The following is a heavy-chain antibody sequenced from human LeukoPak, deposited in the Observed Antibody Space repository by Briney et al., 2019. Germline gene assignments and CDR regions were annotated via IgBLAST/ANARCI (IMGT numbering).Heavy chain of an antibody. D-gene: IGHD3-9*01. CDR2: IYYSGST. CDR3: ARASDDILTGGSDY. V-gene: IGHV4-31*03. J-gene: IGHJ4*02. Sequence: SETLSLTCTVSGGSISSGGYYWSWIRQHPGKGLEWIGYIYYSGSTYYNPSLKSRVTISVDTSENQFSLKLSSVTAADTAVYYCARASDDILTGGSDYWGQGTLVTVSS. CDR1: GGSISSGGYY.